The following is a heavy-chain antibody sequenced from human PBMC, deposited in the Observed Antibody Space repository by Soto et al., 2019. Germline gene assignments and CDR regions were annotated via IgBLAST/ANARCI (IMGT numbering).Heavy chain of an antibody. Sequence: SETLSLTCTVSGGSISSYYWSWIRQPPGRGLEWIGYIYYSGSTNYNPSLKSRVTISVDTSKKQFSLKLSSVTAADTAVYYCARKEGGWYGYYFDYWGQGTLVTVS. D-gene: IGHD6-19*01. CDR1: GGSISSYY. V-gene: IGHV4-59*08. CDR3: ARKEGGWYGYYFDY. J-gene: IGHJ4*02. CDR2: IYYSGST.